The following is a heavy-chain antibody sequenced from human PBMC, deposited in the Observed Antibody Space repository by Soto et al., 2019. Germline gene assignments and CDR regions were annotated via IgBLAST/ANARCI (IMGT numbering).Heavy chain of an antibody. J-gene: IGHJ4*02. CDR3: ARAPTYYYDSSGPKFDY. CDR1: GGSISSGYYY. Sequence: PSETLSLTCTLSGGSISSGYYYWSWIRQHPRKSLEWIGYIYYSGSTNYNPSLKSQVTISVDTSKSQFSLKLSSVTATDTAVYYCARAPTYYYDSSGPKFDYWGQGTLVTVSS. D-gene: IGHD3-22*01. CDR2: IYYSGST. V-gene: IGHV4-30-4*01.